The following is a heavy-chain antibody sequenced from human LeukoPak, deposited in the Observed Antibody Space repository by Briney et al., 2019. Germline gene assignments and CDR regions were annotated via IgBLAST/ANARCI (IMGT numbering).Heavy chain of an antibody. D-gene: IGHD6-13*01. Sequence: SVKVSCKASGGTFSSYAITWVRQAPGQGLEWMGRIIPIFGTATYAQKFQGRVTITTDEPTSTAYMELSTLRSDDTAVYYCARERPPGDSSNWFLEGYFDIWGQGTLVTVSS. V-gene: IGHV1-69*05. CDR3: ARERPPGDSSNWFLEGYFDI. CDR2: IIPIFGTA. J-gene: IGHJ4*02. CDR1: GGTFSSYA.